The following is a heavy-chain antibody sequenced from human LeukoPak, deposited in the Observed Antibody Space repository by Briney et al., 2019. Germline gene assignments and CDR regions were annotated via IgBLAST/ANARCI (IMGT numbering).Heavy chain of an antibody. CDR2: IYYSGST. CDR3: ARKGVSDLYYFDS. V-gene: IGHV4-59*08. CDR1: GGSISSYD. Sequence: PSETLSLTCTVSGGSISSYDWSWIRQPPGKGLEWMGNIYYSGSTNYNSSLKSRVTISVDTSKNQISLKLRSVTAADTAVYYCARKGVSDLYYFDSWGQGTLVTVSS. D-gene: IGHD3-16*01. J-gene: IGHJ4*02.